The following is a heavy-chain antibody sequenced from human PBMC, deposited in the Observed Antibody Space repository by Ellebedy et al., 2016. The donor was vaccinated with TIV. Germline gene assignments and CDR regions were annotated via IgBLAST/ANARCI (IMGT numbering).Heavy chain of an antibody. CDR3: ANNWVVREEGWNNGMDV. CDR2: IYSDDTT. D-gene: IGHD3-10*01. CDR1: GFTFRNAW. Sequence: GESLKISCAASGFTFRNAWMSWVRQAPGKGLEWVSTIYSDDTTYYAASVRGRFTISRDNSKNTLYLQMKSLSADDTAVYYCANNWVVREEGWNNGMDVWGQGTTVTVSS. J-gene: IGHJ6*02. V-gene: IGHV3-66*01.